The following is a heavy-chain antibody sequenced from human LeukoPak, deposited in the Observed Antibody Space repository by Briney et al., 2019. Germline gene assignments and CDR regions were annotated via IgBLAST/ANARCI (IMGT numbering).Heavy chain of an antibody. CDR2: INHDATEK. CDR3: ARAGELRYMDV. CDR1: GFSFDSYW. V-gene: IGHV3-7*01. J-gene: IGHJ6*03. Sequence: GVSLRLSCVASGFSFDSYWMNWVRQAPGRGLEWVANINHDATEKYYVDSVKGRFTISRDNAKNSLFLQMSSLRADDTAIYYCARAGELRYMDVWGKGTAVTVSS. D-gene: IGHD3-16*01.